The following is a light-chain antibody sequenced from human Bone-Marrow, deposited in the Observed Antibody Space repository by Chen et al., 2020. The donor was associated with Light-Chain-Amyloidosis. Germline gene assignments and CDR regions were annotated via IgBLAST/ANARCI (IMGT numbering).Light chain of an antibody. CDR1: NMGSTS. J-gene: IGLJ3*02. CDR3: QVWDRRSDHPV. CDR2: DDS. Sequence: SYVLTQPSSVSVAPGQTATMACGGNNMGSTSVHWYQQTPGQAPLLVVYDDSDRPSGIPERLSGSNSGNTATLTISRVEAGDEADYYCQVWDRRSDHPVFGGGTKLTVL. V-gene: IGLV3-21*02.